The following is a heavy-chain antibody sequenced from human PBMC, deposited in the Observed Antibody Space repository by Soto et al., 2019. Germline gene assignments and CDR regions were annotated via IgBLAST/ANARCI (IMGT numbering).Heavy chain of an antibody. D-gene: IGHD3-9*01. J-gene: IGHJ6*02. CDR3: AKGDYDILTGYPLGHYYYGMDV. V-gene: IGHV3-23*01. Sequence: GGSLRLSCAASGFTFSSYAMSWVRQAPGKGLEWVSAISGSGGSTYHADSVKGRFTISRDNSKNTLYLQMNSLRAEDTAVYYCAKGDYDILTGYPLGHYYYGMDVWGQGTTVTVPS. CDR1: GFTFSSYA. CDR2: ISGSGGST.